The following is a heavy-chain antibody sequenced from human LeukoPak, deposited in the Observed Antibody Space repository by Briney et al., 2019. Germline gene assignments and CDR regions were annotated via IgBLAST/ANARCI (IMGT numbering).Heavy chain of an antibody. CDR1: GFIFSSYW. V-gene: IGHV3-7*01. D-gene: IGHD6-13*01. J-gene: IGHJ4*02. CDR3: ARDEGYSSPLGLFDY. Sequence: PGGSLRLSCAASGFIFSSYWMSWVRQAPGKGLEWVANIKQDGSEKYYVDSVKGRFTISRDNAKNSLYLQMNSLRAKDTAVYYCARDEGYSSPLGLFDYWGQGTLVTVSS. CDR2: IKQDGSEK.